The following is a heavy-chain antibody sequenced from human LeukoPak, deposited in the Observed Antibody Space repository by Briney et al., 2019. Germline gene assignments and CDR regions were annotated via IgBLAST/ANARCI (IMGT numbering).Heavy chain of an antibody. CDR3: XXXXXVPVIRRGFDF. V-gene: IGHV4-59*08. J-gene: IGHJ4*02. CDR1: GGSVSGYY. CDR2: IFYSGTT. Sequence: SETLSLTCTVSGGSVSGYYWSWIRRPPGRGLEWIGYIFYSGTTLYSPSLKSRVTMSVDTSENQFSLKLSSVTAAYTAVYYCXXXXXVPVIRRGFDFWGQGILVTVSS. D-gene: IGHD2-21*02.